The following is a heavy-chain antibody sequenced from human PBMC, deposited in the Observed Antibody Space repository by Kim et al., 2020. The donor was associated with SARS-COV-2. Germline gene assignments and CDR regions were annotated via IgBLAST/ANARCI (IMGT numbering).Heavy chain of an antibody. CDR1: SGSFSGHY. CDR2: IDHDGNT. CDR3: ARRPAGFDW. V-gene: IGHV4-34*01. J-gene: IGHJ4*02. Sequence: SETLSLTCAVYSGSFSGHYWSWIRQLPGVGLEWIGEIDHDGNTNYNPSLGSRITFSVDTSKNQFSLELKTLTAADTAVYYCARRPAGFDWWGQGTPVTVSS.